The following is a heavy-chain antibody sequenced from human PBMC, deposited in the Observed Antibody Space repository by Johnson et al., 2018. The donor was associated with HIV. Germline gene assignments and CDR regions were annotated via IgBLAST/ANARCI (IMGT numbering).Heavy chain of an antibody. V-gene: IGHV3-11*04. J-gene: IGHJ3*02. Sequence: QVQLVESGGGLIQPGGSLRLSCAASGFTVTSHYMSWVRQAPGKGLEWVSYISGSGNSIYSADSVQGRFTISRDNAKNSLYLQMNSLRAEDTAVYYCARSKDCSGGSCPDGFDIWGQGTMV. CDR3: ARSKDCSGGSCPDGFDI. CDR1: GFTVTSHY. CDR2: ISGSGNSI. D-gene: IGHD2-15*01.